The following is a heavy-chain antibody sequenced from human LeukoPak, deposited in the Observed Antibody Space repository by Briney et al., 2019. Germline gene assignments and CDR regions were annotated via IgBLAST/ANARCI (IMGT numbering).Heavy chain of an antibody. Sequence: GGSLRLSCAASGFTVSSNHMTWVRQAPGKGLEWVANIKQDGSEKYYVDSVKGRFTISRDNAKNSLYLQMNSLRAEDTAVYYCGREPRIVGATTLGDYWGQGTLVTVSS. CDR1: GFTVSSNH. V-gene: IGHV3-7*01. CDR3: GREPRIVGATTLGDY. J-gene: IGHJ4*02. D-gene: IGHD1-26*01. CDR2: IKQDGSEK.